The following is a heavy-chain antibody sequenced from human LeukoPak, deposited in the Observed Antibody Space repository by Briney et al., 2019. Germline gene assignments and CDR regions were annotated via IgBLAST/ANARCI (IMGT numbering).Heavy chain of an antibody. CDR1: GFTFSSYS. CDR2: ISSSSSYI. V-gene: IGHV3-21*04. CDR3: ARSTGTTSYYYYGMDV. J-gene: IGHJ6*02. D-gene: IGHD1-1*01. Sequence: GGSLRLSCAASGFTFSSYSMNWVRQAPGKGLEWVSSISSSSSYIYYADSVKGRFTISRDNSKNTLYLQMNSLRAEDTAVYYCARSTGTTSYYYYGMDVWGQGTTVTVSS.